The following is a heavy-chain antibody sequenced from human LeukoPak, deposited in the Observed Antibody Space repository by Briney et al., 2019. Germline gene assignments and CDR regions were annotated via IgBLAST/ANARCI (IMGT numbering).Heavy chain of an antibody. CDR1: GGSISSYY. Sequence: SETLSLTCTVSGGSISSYYWSWIRQPPGKGLEWIGYIYYSGSTNYNPSLKSRVTISVDTSKNQFSLKLSSVTAADTAVHYCARTYCSSTSCLLFDYWGQGTLVTVSS. CDR3: ARTYCSSTSCLLFDY. D-gene: IGHD2-2*01. V-gene: IGHV4-59*01. J-gene: IGHJ4*02. CDR2: IYYSGST.